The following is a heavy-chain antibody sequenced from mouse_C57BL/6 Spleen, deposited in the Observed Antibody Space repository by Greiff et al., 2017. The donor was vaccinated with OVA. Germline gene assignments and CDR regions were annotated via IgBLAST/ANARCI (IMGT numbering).Heavy chain of an antibody. CDR3: AREGYVGSWFAY. D-gene: IGHD3-1*01. V-gene: IGHV5-16*01. Sequence: EVQLVESEGGLVQPGSSMKLSCTASGFTFSDYYMAWVRQVPEKGLEWVANINYDGSSTYYLDSLKSRFIISRDNAKNILYLQMSSLKSEDTATYYCAREGYVGSWFAYWGQGTLVTVSA. J-gene: IGHJ3*01. CDR1: GFTFSDYY. CDR2: INYDGSST.